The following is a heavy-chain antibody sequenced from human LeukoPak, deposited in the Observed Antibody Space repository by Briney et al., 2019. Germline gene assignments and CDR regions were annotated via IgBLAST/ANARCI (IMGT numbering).Heavy chain of an antibody. Sequence: SVKVSCKASGGTFSSYAISWVRQAPRQGLEWMGGIIPIFGTANYAQKFQGRVTITADESTSTAYMELSSLRSEDTAVYYCARDLAFKDSSPPETYYMDVWGKGTTVTVSS. CDR1: GGTFSSYA. D-gene: IGHD6-13*01. CDR2: IIPIFGTA. V-gene: IGHV1-69*13. J-gene: IGHJ6*03. CDR3: ARDLAFKDSSPPETYYMDV.